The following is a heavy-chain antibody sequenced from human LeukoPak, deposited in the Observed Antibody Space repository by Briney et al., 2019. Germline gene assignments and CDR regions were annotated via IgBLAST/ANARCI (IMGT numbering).Heavy chain of an antibody. V-gene: IGHV3-48*03. CDR1: GFTFSGSE. J-gene: IGHJ4*02. CDR2: ISSSGGSI. CDR3: AAAGFDY. Sequence: PGGSLRLSCAASGFTFSGSEMNWVRQAPGKGLEWVSGISSSGGSIYYADSVQGRFTISRDNAKKSLHLQMNSLRAEDTAVYYCAAAGFDYWGQGTLDTVSS.